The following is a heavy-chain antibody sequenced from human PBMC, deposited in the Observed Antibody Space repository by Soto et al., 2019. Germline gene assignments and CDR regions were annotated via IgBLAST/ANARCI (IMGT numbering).Heavy chain of an antibody. Sequence: EVQLVESGGGLGQPGGSLRLSCAASGFTFSNYWMNWVRQAPGKGLVWVSRINSDGISTTYADSVKGRFTISRDNAKNTLYLQMNSLRAEDTAVYYCARYRGTGYYSDYWGQGTRVTVSS. J-gene: IGHJ4*02. CDR3: ARYRGTGYYSDY. V-gene: IGHV3-74*01. D-gene: IGHD3-9*01. CDR2: INSDGIST. CDR1: GFTFSNYW.